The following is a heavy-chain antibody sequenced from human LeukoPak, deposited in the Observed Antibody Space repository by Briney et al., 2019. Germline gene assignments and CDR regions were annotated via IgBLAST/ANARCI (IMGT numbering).Heavy chain of an antibody. D-gene: IGHD3-3*01. J-gene: IGHJ5*02. Sequence: PGGSLRLSCAASGFTFSSYAMSWVRQAPGKGLEWVSAISGSGGSTYYADSVKGRFTISRDNAKNSLYLQMNSLRDEDTAVYYCAREYPPAYYDFWSGYLSPAWFDPWGQGTLVTVSS. V-gene: IGHV3-23*01. CDR2: ISGSGGST. CDR1: GFTFSSYA. CDR3: AREYPPAYYDFWSGYLSPAWFDP.